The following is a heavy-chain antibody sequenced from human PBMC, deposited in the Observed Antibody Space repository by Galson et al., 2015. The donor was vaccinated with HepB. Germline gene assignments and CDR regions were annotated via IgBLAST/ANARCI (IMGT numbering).Heavy chain of an antibody. CDR3: ARGGGYYDSSGYYSGYYMDV. V-gene: IGHV1-8*01. CDR1: GYTFTSYD. Sequence: SVKVSCKASGYTFTSYDINWVRQATGQGLEWMGWMNPNSGNTGYAQKFQGRVTMTRNNPISTAYMELSSLRSEDTAVYYCARGGGYYDSSGYYSGYYMDVWGKGTTVTVSS. J-gene: IGHJ6*03. D-gene: IGHD3-22*01. CDR2: MNPNSGNT.